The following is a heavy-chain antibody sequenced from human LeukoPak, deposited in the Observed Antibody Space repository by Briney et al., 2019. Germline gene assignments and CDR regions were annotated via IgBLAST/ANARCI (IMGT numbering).Heavy chain of an antibody. V-gene: IGHV4-39*01. CDR2: VYHSGST. CDR1: FVSINSGSYY. J-gene: IGHJ4*02. CDR3: ARPYKDWGFVN. Sequence: SETLSLTCAVSFVSINSGSYYWGWIRQPPRKGLEWIGSVYHSGSTYYNPCLKSRVTISVDTSKNQFSLKLNSVTAADTAIYYCARPYKDWGFVNWGQGTLVTVSS. D-gene: IGHD7-27*01.